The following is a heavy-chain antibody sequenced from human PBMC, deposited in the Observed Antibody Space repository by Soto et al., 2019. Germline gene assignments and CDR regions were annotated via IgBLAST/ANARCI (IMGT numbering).Heavy chain of an antibody. Sequence: PGGSLRLSCAASAFIFTNYAMNWVRQAPGKGLEWVSVIGGRGNSAYYADSVQGRFTISRDNSKNTLSLQMSSLTADDTAIYYCVREGRGSFDFWGRGTMVTVSS. CDR1: AFIFTNYA. CDR3: VREGRGSFDF. CDR2: IGGRGNSA. V-gene: IGHV3-23*01. J-gene: IGHJ3*01. D-gene: IGHD5-12*01.